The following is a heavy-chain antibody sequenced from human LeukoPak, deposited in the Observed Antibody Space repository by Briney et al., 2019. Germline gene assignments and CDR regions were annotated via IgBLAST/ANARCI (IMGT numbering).Heavy chain of an antibody. CDR1: GASISSNY. Sequence: SETLSLTCTVSGASISSNYWSWLRQPPGKGLELIGYIYGSGSTNYNPPLKSRVTITGDTSKNQVSLKLSFVPAADTALYFCATTTIVTRSAWFDPWGQGTLVTVSS. CDR2: IYGSGST. D-gene: IGHD4-11*01. J-gene: IGHJ5*02. V-gene: IGHV4-4*09. CDR3: ATTTIVTRSAWFDP.